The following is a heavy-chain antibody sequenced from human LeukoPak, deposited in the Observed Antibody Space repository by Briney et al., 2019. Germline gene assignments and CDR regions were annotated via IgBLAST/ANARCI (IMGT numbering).Heavy chain of an antibody. Sequence: SLELLCCASGFPFDDYAMDWVRPAPGKGLEGVSGFKWYRGSISYADSVKGRFTISRDNTKSTRYLQMNSVRAEDTAVYYCARGGGPHDVWSGTKWFDPWGQATLVTVSS. CDR2: FKWYRGSI. J-gene: IGHJ5*02. CDR1: GFPFDDYA. D-gene: IGHD3-3*01. CDR3: ARGGGPHDVWSGTKWFDP. V-gene: IGHV3-9*01.